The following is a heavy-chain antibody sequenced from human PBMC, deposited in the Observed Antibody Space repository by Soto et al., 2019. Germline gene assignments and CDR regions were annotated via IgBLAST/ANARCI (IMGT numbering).Heavy chain of an antibody. CDR3: ARGRRANFAP. J-gene: IGHJ5*02. Sequence: GASVKVSCKTSGYTFTNYDIMWVRRVAGQGLEWMGWVNPNSGNTGYAQKFQDRVTMTRDRFISTAYMELRSLTYEDTAVYYGARGRRANFAPWGQGTLVTVSS. V-gene: IGHV1-8*01. CDR1: GYTFTNYD. D-gene: IGHD6-25*01. CDR2: VNPNSGNT.